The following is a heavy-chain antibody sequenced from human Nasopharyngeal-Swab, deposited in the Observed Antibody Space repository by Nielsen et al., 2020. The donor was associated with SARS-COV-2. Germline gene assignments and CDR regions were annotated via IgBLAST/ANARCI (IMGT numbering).Heavy chain of an antibody. CDR1: GYTFTSNV. CDR2: ISTKTGAP. CDR3: AREKQEYANIWIDY. J-gene: IGHJ4*02. D-gene: IGHD1-1*01. V-gene: IGHV7-4-1*02. Sequence: ASVKVSCKASGYTFTSNVLNWVRQAPGQGPEYIGWISTKTGAPTYAQAFTGRFVISLGTSVSTTYLQISSLKADDTAVYYCAREKQEYANIWIDYWGQGTKVIVSS.